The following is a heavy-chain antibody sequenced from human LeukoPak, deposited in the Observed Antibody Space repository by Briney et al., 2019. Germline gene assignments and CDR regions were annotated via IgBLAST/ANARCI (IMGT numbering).Heavy chain of an antibody. CDR2: MNPHNGNA. CDR3: ARRGSPYGHYGMDV. J-gene: IGHJ6*02. Sequence: ASVKVSCKGSGYTFISYDINWVRQATGQGLEWLAWMNPHNGNAAFAQKFQGRVTVTRDTSISTAYMELSGLRSEDTAVYYCARRGSPYGHYGMDVWVQGTTVTVSS. V-gene: IGHV1-8*01. CDR1: GYTFISYD. D-gene: IGHD3-16*01.